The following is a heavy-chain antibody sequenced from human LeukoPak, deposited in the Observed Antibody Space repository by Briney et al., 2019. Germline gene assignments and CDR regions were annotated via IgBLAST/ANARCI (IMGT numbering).Heavy chain of an antibody. CDR3: ARETPYYYDSSGYLQYYYYYYMDV. J-gene: IGHJ6*03. CDR2: IYYSGST. D-gene: IGHD3-22*01. V-gene: IGHV4-59*01. Sequence: SETLSLTCTVSGGSISSYYWSRIRQPPGKGLEWIGYIYYSGSTNYNPSLKSRVTISVDTSKNQFSLKLSSVTAADTAVYYCARETPYYYDSSGYLQYYYYYYMDVWGKGTTVTV. CDR1: GGSISSYY.